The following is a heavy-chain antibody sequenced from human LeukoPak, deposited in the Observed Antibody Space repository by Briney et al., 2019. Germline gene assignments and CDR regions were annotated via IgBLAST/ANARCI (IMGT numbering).Heavy chain of an antibody. D-gene: IGHD3-16*01. CDR2: IYYSGST. CDR3: ARRAINSVMFDY. J-gene: IGHJ4*02. V-gene: IGHV4-59*08. Sequence: PSGTLSLTCTVSGGSISNYFWSWIRQPPGKGLKWIGYIYYSGSTNYNPSLRSRVTISVDTSKNQFSLKLSSATAADTAVYFCARRAINSVMFDYWGQGTLVTVSS. CDR1: GGSISNYF.